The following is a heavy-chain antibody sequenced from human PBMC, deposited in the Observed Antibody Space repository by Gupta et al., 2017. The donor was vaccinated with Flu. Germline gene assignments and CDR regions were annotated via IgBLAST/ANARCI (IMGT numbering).Heavy chain of an antibody. CDR2: ISGYNGNT. V-gene: IGHV1-18*04. J-gene: IGHJ4*02. CDR1: GYTFNLYG. Sequence: QVQLVQSGDEVQKPGASVRVSCKASGYTFNLYGLTWLRQAPGQGLEWLGWISGYNGNTTYTQKIKDRVVMTRDTSTNTAYMELRSLRPDDTATYYCARINTNGRWLQYWGQGSLITVSS. D-gene: IGHD5-12*01. CDR3: ARINTNGRWLQY.